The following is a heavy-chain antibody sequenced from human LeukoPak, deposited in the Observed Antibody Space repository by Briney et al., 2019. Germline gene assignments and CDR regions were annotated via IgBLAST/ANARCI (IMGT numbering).Heavy chain of an antibody. Sequence: GGSLRLSCAASGFTFSTYSMNWGRQAPGKGLEWVSYISSSTNTIYYADPVKGRFTISRDNAKNSLFLQMNSLRDEDTAVYYCARGGYGANDDAFDIWGQGTMVTVSS. CDR1: GFTFSTYS. J-gene: IGHJ3*02. D-gene: IGHD4-23*01. CDR3: ARGGYGANDDAFDI. V-gene: IGHV3-48*02. CDR2: ISSSTNTI.